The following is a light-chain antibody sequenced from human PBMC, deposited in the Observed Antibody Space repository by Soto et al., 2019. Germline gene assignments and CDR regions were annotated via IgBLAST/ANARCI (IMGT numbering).Light chain of an antibody. Sequence: DIQMTHSPSTLSASVGDRVTITCRASQSVSTWLAWYQQKPGKAPNLLVYKASSLESGVPSRFSGSGSGTECTLTITSLQPDDSATYYCRQYNSYPLTFGGGTTVEIK. V-gene: IGKV1-5*03. CDR1: QSVSTW. CDR3: RQYNSYPLT. J-gene: IGKJ4*01. CDR2: KAS.